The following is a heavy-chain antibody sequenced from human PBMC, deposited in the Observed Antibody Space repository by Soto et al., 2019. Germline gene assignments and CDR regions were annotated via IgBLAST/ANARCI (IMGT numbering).Heavy chain of an antibody. D-gene: IGHD6-13*01. CDR1: GDSVSSNSAA. J-gene: IGHJ6*02. CDR2: TYYRSKWYN. CDR3: ARGGYSSSWYSSYYYYGMDV. Sequence: PSQTLSLTCAISGDSVSSNSAAWNCIIHSPSRVLEWLGRTYYRSKWYNDYAVSVKSRITINPDTSKNQFSLQLNSVTPEDTAVYYCARGGYSSSWYSSYYYYGMDVWGQGTTVTVSS. V-gene: IGHV6-1*01.